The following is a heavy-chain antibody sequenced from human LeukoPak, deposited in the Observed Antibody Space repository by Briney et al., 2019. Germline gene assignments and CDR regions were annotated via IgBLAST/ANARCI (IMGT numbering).Heavy chain of an antibody. D-gene: IGHD3-22*01. V-gene: IGHV1-58*02. CDR1: GFTVTSSA. CDR2: IVVGSGNT. Sequence: ASVKVSCKASGFTVTSSAMQWVRQSRGQRLEWRGWIVVGSGNTNYAQKFQERVTSTRDMSTSTAYMELSSLRSEDTAVYYCAADLNVWSSGYFDAFDIWGQGTMVTVSS. J-gene: IGHJ3*02. CDR3: AADLNVWSSGYFDAFDI.